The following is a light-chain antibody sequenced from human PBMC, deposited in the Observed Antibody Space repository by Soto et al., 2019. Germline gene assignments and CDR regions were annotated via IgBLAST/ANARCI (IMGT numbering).Light chain of an antibody. Sequence: DIGMTQSPDSLAVSLGERANINCKSSQRVLYSYNNNNYVAWYQQKPGQPPKLLIYWASTRESGVSARFSGRGYGTDTTITISSLKAEDVAVYYCQQSYSTLLSTFGEGTKLELK. CDR1: QRVLYSYNNNNY. J-gene: IGKJ2*01. CDR3: QQSYSTLLST. V-gene: IGKV4-1*01. CDR2: WAS.